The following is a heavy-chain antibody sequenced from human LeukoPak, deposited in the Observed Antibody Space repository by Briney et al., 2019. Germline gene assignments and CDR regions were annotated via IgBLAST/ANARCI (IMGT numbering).Heavy chain of an antibody. J-gene: IGHJ4*02. D-gene: IGHD1-26*01. CDR3: GGGSNIDY. V-gene: IGHV3-73*01. Sequence: GGSLRLSCAASGFSGSAMHWVRQASGKGLEWVGRIRSKANSYATAYAASVKGRFTISRDDSKNTAYLQMNSLKTEDTAVYYCGGGSNIDYWGQGTLVTVSS. CDR2: IRSKANSYAT. CDR1: GFSGSA.